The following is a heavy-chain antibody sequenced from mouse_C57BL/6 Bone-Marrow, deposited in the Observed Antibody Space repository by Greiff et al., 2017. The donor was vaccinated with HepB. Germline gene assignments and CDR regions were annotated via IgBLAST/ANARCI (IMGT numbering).Heavy chain of an antibody. Sequence: EVKLKESGGGLVQPGGSLKLSCAASGFTFSDYYMYWVRQTPEKRLEWVAYISNGGGSTYYPDTVKGRFTISRDNAKNTLYLQMSRLKSEDTAMYYCARRPYYDYDGGYFDVWGTGTTVTVSS. D-gene: IGHD2-4*01. CDR2: ISNGGGST. J-gene: IGHJ1*03. CDR1: GFTFSDYY. CDR3: ARRPYYDYDGGYFDV. V-gene: IGHV5-12*01.